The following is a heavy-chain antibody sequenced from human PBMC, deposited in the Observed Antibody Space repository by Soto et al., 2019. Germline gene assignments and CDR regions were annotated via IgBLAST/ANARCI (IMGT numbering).Heavy chain of an antibody. V-gene: IGHV1-69*12. CDR3: ARGYHSSGYYSSDFDY. Sequence: QVQLVQSGAEVKKPGSSVKVSCKASGGTFSSYAISWVRQAPGQGLEWMGGIIPIFGTANNAQKFQGRVTITADESTSTAYMELSSLRSEDTAVYYCARGYHSSGYYSSDFDYWGQGTLVTVSS. D-gene: IGHD3-22*01. J-gene: IGHJ4*02. CDR1: GGTFSSYA. CDR2: IIPIFGTA.